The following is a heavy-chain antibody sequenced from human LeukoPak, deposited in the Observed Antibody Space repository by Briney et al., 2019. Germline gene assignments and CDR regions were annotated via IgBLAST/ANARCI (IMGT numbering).Heavy chain of an antibody. D-gene: IGHD1-26*01. Sequence: ASVKVSCKASGYTFTSYGISWVRQAPGQGLEWMGWISAYNSNTHYAQKLQGRVTTTTDTSTSTAYMEVRSLRSDDTAVYYCAREVGRGFDYWGQGTLVTVSS. J-gene: IGHJ4*02. V-gene: IGHV1-18*01. CDR3: AREVGRGFDY. CDR1: GYTFTSYG. CDR2: ISAYNSNT.